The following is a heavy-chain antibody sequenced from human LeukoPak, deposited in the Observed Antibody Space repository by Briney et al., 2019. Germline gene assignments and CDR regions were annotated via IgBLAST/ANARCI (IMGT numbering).Heavy chain of an antibody. V-gene: IGHV4-59*08. Sequence: SETLSLTCTVSGGSISSHYWSWIRQPPGKGLEWIGYIYYSGSTNYNPSLKSRVTISVDTSKNQFSLKLSSVTAADTAVYYCARGLSKGSPYYYYYMDVWGKGTTVTVSS. CDR1: GGSISSHY. J-gene: IGHJ6*03. D-gene: IGHD3-10*01. CDR3: ARGLSKGSPYYYYYMDV. CDR2: IYYSGST.